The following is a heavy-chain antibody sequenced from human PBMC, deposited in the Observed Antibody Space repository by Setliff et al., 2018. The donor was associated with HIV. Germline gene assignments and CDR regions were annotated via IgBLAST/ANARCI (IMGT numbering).Heavy chain of an antibody. CDR2: IYYNGST. Sequence: SETLSLTCTVSGGSISSGGYYWSWIRQHPGKGPEWIGYIYYNGSTYYNPSLKSRVTISVDTSKNQFSLKLSSVTAADTAVYYCARDSDGSSYYHFAHWSQGTLVTAPQ. V-gene: IGHV4-31*03. J-gene: IGHJ4*02. CDR3: ARDSDGSSYYHFAH. D-gene: IGHD3-22*01. CDR1: GGSISSGGYY.